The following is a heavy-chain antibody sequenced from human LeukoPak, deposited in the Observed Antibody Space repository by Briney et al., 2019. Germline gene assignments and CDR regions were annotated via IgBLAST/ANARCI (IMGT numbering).Heavy chain of an antibody. CDR2: ITSGGDYI. CDR1: GFTFNTFN. Sequence: GGSLRLSCAASGFTFNTFNMGWVRQAPGKGLEWVSSITSGGDYIYYADSVKGRFTTSRDNAKNSLSLQLNSLRVEDTAVYYCARGHYDVLAASYKWTPDYWGQGTLVTVSS. CDR3: ARGHYDVLAASYKWTPDY. D-gene: IGHD3-9*01. V-gene: IGHV3-21*01. J-gene: IGHJ4*02.